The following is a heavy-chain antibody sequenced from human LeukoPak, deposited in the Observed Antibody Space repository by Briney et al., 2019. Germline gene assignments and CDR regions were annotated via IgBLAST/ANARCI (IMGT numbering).Heavy chain of an antibody. CDR1: GFTFSSYA. Sequence: GGSLRLSCAASGFTFSSYAMSWVRQAPGKGLEWVSAISGSGGSTYYADSVNGRFTISRDNSKNTLYLQMNSLRAEDTAVYYCARRYSGDSPLDYWGQGTLVTVSS. V-gene: IGHV3-23*01. CDR2: ISGSGGST. J-gene: IGHJ4*02. D-gene: IGHD4-17*01. CDR3: ARRYSGDSPLDY.